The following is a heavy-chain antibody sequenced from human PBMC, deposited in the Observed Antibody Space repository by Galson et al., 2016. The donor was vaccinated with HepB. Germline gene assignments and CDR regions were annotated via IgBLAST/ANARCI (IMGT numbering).Heavy chain of an antibody. CDR3: ARWAYCGGNCYPNYFDS. J-gene: IGHJ4*02. Sequence: SETLSLTCTVSGGSVSSGSYYWSWIRQPPGKGLEWVGYIYYTGSSTYKPSLKSRVTFSVDTSKNQVSLKLSSVTAADTALYYCARWAYCGGNCYPNYFDSWGQGTLVTVSS. D-gene: IGHD2-21*02. CDR1: GGSVSSGSYY. CDR2: IYYTGSS. V-gene: IGHV4-61*01.